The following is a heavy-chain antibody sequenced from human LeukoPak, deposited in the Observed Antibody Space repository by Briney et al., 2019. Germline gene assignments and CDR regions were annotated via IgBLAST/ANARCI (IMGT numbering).Heavy chain of an antibody. Sequence: GASVKVSCKASGGTFSSYAISWVRQAPGQGLEWMGGIIPLFGAVNYAQKFQGRVTMTTDESTSTAYMELRSLRSDDTAIYFCARVSGSGSYFPFDYWGQGTLVTVSS. D-gene: IGHD1-26*01. J-gene: IGHJ4*02. CDR3: ARVSGSGSYFPFDY. CDR1: GGTFSSYA. V-gene: IGHV1-69*05. CDR2: IIPLFGAV.